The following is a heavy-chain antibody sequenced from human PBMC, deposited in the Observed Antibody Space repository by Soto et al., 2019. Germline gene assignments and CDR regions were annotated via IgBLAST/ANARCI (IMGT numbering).Heavy chain of an antibody. V-gene: IGHV1-3*04. D-gene: IGHD3-10*01. CDR1: GYTFTSYT. Sequence: QGQRVQSGAEGKKPGASVKVSCKASGYTFTSYTMHWVRQAPGQRPEWMVWIDIAKGNTQYSQKVQGRVTITSDTSESTAYMEWSTLRSEDTAVYYCARSSGSFYTLGHWGQGTLVTVSS. CDR2: IDIAKGNT. J-gene: IGHJ4*02. CDR3: ARSSGSFYTLGH.